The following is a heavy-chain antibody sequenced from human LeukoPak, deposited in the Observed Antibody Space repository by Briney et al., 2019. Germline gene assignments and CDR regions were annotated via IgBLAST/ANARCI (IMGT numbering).Heavy chain of an antibody. Sequence: ASVKVSCKVSGYTLTELSMHWVRQAPGKGLEWMGGFDPGDGETIYAQKFQGRVTMTEDTSTDTAYMELSSLRSEDTAVYYCATISFEVGGYSTNLRYDYWGQGTLVTVSS. V-gene: IGHV1-24*01. CDR2: FDPGDGET. CDR3: ATISFEVGGYSTNLRYDY. J-gene: IGHJ4*02. D-gene: IGHD3-22*01. CDR1: GYTLTELS.